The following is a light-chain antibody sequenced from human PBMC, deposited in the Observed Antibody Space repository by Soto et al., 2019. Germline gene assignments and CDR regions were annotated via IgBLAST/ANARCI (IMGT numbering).Light chain of an antibody. V-gene: IGKV3-11*01. J-gene: IGKJ2*01. CDR3: QQRSNCTPVYT. CDR2: DAS. Sequence: EIVLTQSPATLSLSPGERATLSCRASQSVRSYLAWYQQKPGQAPRLLIYDASNRATGIPARFSGSGSGTDFNLTISSLEPEDVAVYYCQQRSNCTPVYTFGQGTKLEIK. CDR1: QSVRSY.